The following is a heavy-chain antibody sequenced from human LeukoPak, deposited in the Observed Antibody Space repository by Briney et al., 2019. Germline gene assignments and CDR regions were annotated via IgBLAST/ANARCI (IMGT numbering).Heavy chain of an antibody. V-gene: IGHV3-53*01. CDR1: GVIVSNNY. CDR3: ARGCYYERSGYCPFDY. J-gene: IGHJ4*02. Sequence: AGGSLRLSCAASGVIVSNNYMNWVRQAPGEGLEWVSIIYSGGGTYYADSVKGRFTISRDNSKNTLYLQMNSLRADDTAVYYCARGCYYERSGYCPFDYWGPGTLVTVSS. D-gene: IGHD3-22*01. CDR2: IYSGGGT.